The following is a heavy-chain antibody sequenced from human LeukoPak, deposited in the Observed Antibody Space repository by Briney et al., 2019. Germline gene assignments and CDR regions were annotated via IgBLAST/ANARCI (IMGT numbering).Heavy chain of an antibody. J-gene: IGHJ5*02. CDR3: AREVSGYSSSWYTVRWFDP. CDR1: GGTFSSYA. V-gene: IGHV1-69*06. Sequence: SVKVSCKASGGTFSSYAISWVRQAPGQGLEWMGGIIPIFGTANYAQKFQGRVTITADKSTSTAYMELSSVTAADTAVYYCAREVSGYSSSWYTVRWFDPWGQGTLVTVSS. CDR2: IIPIFGTA. D-gene: IGHD6-13*01.